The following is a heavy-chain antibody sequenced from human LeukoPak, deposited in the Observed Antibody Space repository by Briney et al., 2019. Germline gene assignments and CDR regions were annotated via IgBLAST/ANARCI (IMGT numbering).Heavy chain of an antibody. V-gene: IGHV4-39*07. CDR1: GGSISSSSYY. CDR2: IYYSGST. J-gene: IGHJ2*01. D-gene: IGHD5-24*01. CDR3: ARPRDGYNPNERLWYFDL. Sequence: SSETLSLTCTVSGGSISSSSYYWGWIRQPPGKGLEWIGSIYYSGSTYYNPSLKSRVTISVDTSKNQFSLKLSSVTAADTAVYYCARPRDGYNPNERLWYFDLWGRGTLVTVSS.